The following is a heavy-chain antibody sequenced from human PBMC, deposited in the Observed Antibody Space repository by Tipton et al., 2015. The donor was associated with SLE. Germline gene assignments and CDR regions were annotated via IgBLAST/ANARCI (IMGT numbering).Heavy chain of an antibody. CDR3: ARVIEVGHYTFDI. CDR2: IYSDNET. J-gene: IGHJ3*02. D-gene: IGHD3-22*01. Sequence: SLRLSCAASGFTFSDYFMSWVRQAPGKGLEWVSTIYSDNETYYADSVKGRFTISRDNSMNTLYFQMNSLRVEDTAVYFCARVIEVGHYTFDIWGQGTMVTVSS. V-gene: IGHV3-66*01. CDR1: GFTFSDYF.